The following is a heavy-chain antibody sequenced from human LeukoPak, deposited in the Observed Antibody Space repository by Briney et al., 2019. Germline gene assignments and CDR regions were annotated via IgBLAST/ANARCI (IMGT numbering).Heavy chain of an antibody. Sequence: GGSLRLSCEASGFIFSRDSMNWVRQAPGNGLEWISYISHDSGVRYYADSVRGRFTISRDNAKNSLHLQMHSLRAEDTAVYYCVRDNPRCCGVVPANIDDYWGQGTLVTVSS. V-gene: IGHV3-48*01. D-gene: IGHD2-15*01. J-gene: IGHJ4*02. CDR2: ISHDSGVR. CDR3: VRDNPRCCGVVPANIDDY. CDR1: GFIFSRDS.